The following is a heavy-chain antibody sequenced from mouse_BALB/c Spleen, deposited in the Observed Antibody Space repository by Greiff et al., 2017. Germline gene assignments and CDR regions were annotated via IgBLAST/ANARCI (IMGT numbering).Heavy chain of an antibody. J-gene: IGHJ4*01. Sequence: EVMLVESGGGLVQPGGSLKLSCAASGFTFSSYGMSWVRQTPDKRLELVATINSNGGSTYYPDSVKGRFTISRDNAKNTLYLQMSSLKSEDTAMYYCARAGYYTYYAMDYWGQGTSVTVSS. CDR3: ARAGYYTYYAMDY. CDR1: GFTFSSYG. CDR2: INSNGGST. V-gene: IGHV5-6-3*01. D-gene: IGHD2-3*01.